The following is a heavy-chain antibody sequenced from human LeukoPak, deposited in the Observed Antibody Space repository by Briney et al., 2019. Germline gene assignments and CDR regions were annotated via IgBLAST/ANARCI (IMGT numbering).Heavy chain of an antibody. CDR3: ARDGIAAAGQYYCYGMDV. V-gene: IGHV3-33*01. CDR1: GFTFSSYG. J-gene: IGHJ6*02. D-gene: IGHD6-13*01. CDR2: IWYDGSNK. Sequence: GGSLRLSCAASGFTFSSYGMHWVRQAPGKGLEWVAVIWYDGSNKYYADSVKGRFTISRDNSKNTLYLQMNSPRAEDTAVYYCARDGIAAAGQYYCYGMDVWGQGTTVTVSS.